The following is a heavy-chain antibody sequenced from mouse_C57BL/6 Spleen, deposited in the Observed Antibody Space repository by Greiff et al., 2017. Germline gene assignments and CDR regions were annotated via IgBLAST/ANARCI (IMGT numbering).Heavy chain of an antibody. CDR3: AREGVITCFDY. CDR2: ISYDGSN. V-gene: IGHV3-6*01. D-gene: IGHD1-1*01. CDR1: GYSITSCYY. Sequence: EVQLVESGPGLVKPSQSLSLTCSVTGYSITSCYYWNWIRQFPGNKLEWMGYISYDGSNNYNPSLKNRISITRDTSKNQFFLKLNSVTTEDTATYYCAREGVITCFDYWGQGTTLTVSS. J-gene: IGHJ2*01.